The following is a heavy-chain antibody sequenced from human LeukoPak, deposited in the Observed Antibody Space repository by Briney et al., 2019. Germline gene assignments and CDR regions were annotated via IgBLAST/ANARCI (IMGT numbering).Heavy chain of an antibody. Sequence: GGSLRLSCAASGFTFDDYGMSWVRQAPGKGLEWVSGINWNGDSTNYADSVKGRFTISRDNAKNSLYLQMNSLRAEDTAVYYCAKNVNGGNWYYFDYWGQGTLVTVSS. CDR2: INWNGDST. D-gene: IGHD1-20*01. CDR3: AKNVNGGNWYYFDY. CDR1: GFTFDDYG. J-gene: IGHJ4*02. V-gene: IGHV3-20*04.